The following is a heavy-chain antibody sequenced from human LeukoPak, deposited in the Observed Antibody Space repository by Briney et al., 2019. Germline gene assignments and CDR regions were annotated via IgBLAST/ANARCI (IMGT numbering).Heavy chain of an antibody. Sequence: PSETLSLTCAVSGASISSSYWWSWVRQPPGKGLEWIGYIYYSGSTNYNPSLKSRVTISVDTSKNQFSLKLSSVTAADTAVYYCARNPRITMIVVALRRGMDVWGQGTTVTVSS. CDR2: IYYSGST. D-gene: IGHD3-22*01. V-gene: IGHV4-4*02. J-gene: IGHJ6*02. CDR3: ARNPRITMIVVALRRGMDV. CDR1: GASISSSYW.